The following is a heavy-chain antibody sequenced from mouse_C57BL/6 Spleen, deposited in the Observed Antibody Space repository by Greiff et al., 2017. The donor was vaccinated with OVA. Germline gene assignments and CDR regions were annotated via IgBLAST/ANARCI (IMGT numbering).Heavy chain of an antibody. D-gene: IGHD1-1*01. CDR3: ARRDLLRYFDY. CDR2: INPSTGGT. Sequence: EVKLMESGPELVKPGASVKISCKASGYSFTGYYMNWVKQSPEKSLEWIGEINPSTGGTTYNQKFKAKATLTVDKSSSTAYMQLKSLTSEDSAVYYCARRDLLRYFDYWGQGTTLTVSS. CDR1: GYSFTGYY. V-gene: IGHV1-42*01. J-gene: IGHJ2*01.